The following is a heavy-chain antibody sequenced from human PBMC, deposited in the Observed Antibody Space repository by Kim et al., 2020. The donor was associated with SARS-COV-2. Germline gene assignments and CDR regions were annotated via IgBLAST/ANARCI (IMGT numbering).Heavy chain of an antibody. D-gene: IGHD2-2*01. V-gene: IGHV3-30-3*01. J-gene: IGHJ4*01. CDR2: ISYDGSNK. Sequence: GGSLRLSCAASGFTFSSYAMHWVRQAPGKGLEWVAVISYDGSNKYYADSVKGRFTISRDNSKNTLYLQMNSLRAEDTAVYYCARCVVPAAHIGSLVDYWG. CDR1: GFTFSSYA. CDR3: ARCVVPAAHIGSLVDY.